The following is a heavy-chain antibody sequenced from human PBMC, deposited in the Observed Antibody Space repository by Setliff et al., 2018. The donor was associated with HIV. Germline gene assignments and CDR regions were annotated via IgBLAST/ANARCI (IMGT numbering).Heavy chain of an antibody. Sequence: PSETLSLTCTVSGGSISSYYWSWIRQPPGKGLEWIGYIYYSGSTNYNPSLKSRVTISVDTSKNQFSLKLSSVTAADTAVYYCARDNYYDSSGIDYWGQGTLVTVSS. CDR2: IYYSGST. D-gene: IGHD3-22*01. CDR1: GGSISSYY. CDR3: ARDNYYDSSGIDY. J-gene: IGHJ4*02. V-gene: IGHV4-59*01.